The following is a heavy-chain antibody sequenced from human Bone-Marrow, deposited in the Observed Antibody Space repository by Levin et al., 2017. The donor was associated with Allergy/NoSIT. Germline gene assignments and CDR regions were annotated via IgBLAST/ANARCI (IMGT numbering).Heavy chain of an antibody. CDR1: GGSISSYY. Sequence: MASETLSLTCTVSGGSISSYYWSWIRQPPGKGLEWIGYIYYSGSTNYNPSLKSRVTISVDTSKNQFSLKLSSVTAADTAVYYCARVSRPANYYDSSGHPPGYYGMDVWGQGTTVTVSS. CDR3: ARVSRPANYYDSSGHPPGYYGMDV. D-gene: IGHD3-22*01. V-gene: IGHV4-59*01. J-gene: IGHJ6*02. CDR2: IYYSGST.